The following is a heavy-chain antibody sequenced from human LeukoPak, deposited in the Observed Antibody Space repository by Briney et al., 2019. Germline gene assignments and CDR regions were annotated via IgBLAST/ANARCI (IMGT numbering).Heavy chain of an antibody. CDR2: ISAYNGNT. CDR1: GYTFTSYG. V-gene: IGHV1-18*01. Sequence: ASVKVSCKASGYTFTSYGTRWGRQAPGQRLEWMGWISAYNGNTNYAQKLQGRVTINTDPSTSPAYMELRSLGSDDTAVYYCARGAGDYDFWSGYYVYYYYYGMDVWGQGTTVTVSS. J-gene: IGHJ6*02. CDR3: ARGAGDYDFWSGYYVYYYYYGMDV. D-gene: IGHD3-3*01.